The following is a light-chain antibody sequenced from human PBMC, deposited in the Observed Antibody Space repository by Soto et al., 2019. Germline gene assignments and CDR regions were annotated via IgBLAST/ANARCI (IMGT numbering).Light chain of an antibody. CDR3: SSYTSRGTYV. J-gene: IGLJ1*01. CDR2: EVS. V-gene: IGLV2-14*01. CDR1: ISDVGGYNY. Sequence: QSALTQPASVSGSPGQSITISCTGTISDVGGYNYVSWYQQRPGKAPKLMIYEVSNRPSGVSNRFFGSKSGNTASVTISGLQAEDEADYYCSSYTSRGTYVFGTGTQLTVL.